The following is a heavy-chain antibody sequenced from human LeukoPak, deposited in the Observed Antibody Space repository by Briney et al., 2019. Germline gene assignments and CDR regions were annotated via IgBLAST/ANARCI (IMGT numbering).Heavy chain of an antibody. Sequence: WGSLRLSSAASGFTFSSYSMNWVRQRPGKGLEWVSYISGTSSTMYFADSVKGRFTVSRDNAKNSLYLLMNSLRVEDTAVYYCARDRPGDDDFWSGYYTNYFDPWGQGTLVTVSS. CDR2: ISGTSSTM. V-gene: IGHV3-48*01. CDR3: ARDRPGDDDFWSGYYTNYFDP. J-gene: IGHJ5*02. D-gene: IGHD3-3*01. CDR1: GFTFSSYS.